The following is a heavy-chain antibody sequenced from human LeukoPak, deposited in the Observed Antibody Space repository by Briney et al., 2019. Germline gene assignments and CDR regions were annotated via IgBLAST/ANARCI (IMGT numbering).Heavy chain of an antibody. CDR1: GGSISSYY. CDR2: IYYSGST. J-gene: IGHJ5*02. V-gene: IGHV4-59*08. CDR3: ARHGATVTTRNHNWFDP. Sequence: SETLSLTCTVSGGSISSYYWSWIRQPPGKGLEWIGYIYYSGSTYYNPSLKSRVTISVDTSKNQFSLKLSSVTAADTAVYYCARHGATVTTRNHNWFDPWGQGTLVTVPS. D-gene: IGHD4-17*01.